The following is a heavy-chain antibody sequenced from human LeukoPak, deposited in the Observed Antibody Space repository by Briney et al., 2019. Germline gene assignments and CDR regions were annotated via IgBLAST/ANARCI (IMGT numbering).Heavy chain of an antibody. D-gene: IGHD6-13*01. CDR3: ARDLAAAGTLDY. J-gene: IGHJ4*02. V-gene: IGHV6-1*01. CDR2: TYYRSKWYN. Sequence: WSWIRQSPSRGLEWLGRTYYRSKWYNDYAVSVKSRITINPDTSKNQFSLQLNSVTPEDTAVYYCARDLAAAGTLDYWGQGTLVTVSS.